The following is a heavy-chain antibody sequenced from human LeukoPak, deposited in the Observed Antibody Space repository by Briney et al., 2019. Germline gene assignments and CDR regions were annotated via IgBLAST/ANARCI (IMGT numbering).Heavy chain of an antibody. J-gene: IGHJ4*02. V-gene: IGHV3-30*18. D-gene: IGHD2-15*01. CDR2: ISYDGSNK. CDR3: AKARRAARSPADY. CDR1: GFTFSSYG. Sequence: PGRSLRLSCAASGFTFSSYGMHWVRQAPGKGLEWVAGISYDGSNKYYADSVRGRFTISRDNSKNTVYLQMNSLRAEDTAVYYCAKARRAARSPADYWGQGTLVTVSS.